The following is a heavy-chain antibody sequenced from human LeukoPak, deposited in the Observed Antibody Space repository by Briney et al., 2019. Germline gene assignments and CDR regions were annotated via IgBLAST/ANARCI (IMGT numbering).Heavy chain of an antibody. V-gene: IGHV4-39*01. CDR3: ARCPYDLLTGFSKWFFDL. Sequence: SETLTLTCTVSGGSSNSRSDYWGWIRQPPGKGLEWIVNVYYSGDTYYNTSLQSRVTISVDTSKSQFSLTLNSVTAADTAVYYCARCPYDLLTGFSKWFFDLWGRGALVTVSS. CDR1: GGSSNSRSDY. D-gene: IGHD3-9*01. J-gene: IGHJ2*01. CDR2: VYYSGDT.